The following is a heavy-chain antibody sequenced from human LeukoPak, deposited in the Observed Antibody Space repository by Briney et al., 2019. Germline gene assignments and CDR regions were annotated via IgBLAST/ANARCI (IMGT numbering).Heavy chain of an antibody. J-gene: IGHJ4*02. V-gene: IGHV3-30-3*01. CDR2: ISYDGSNK. D-gene: IGHD2-15*01. Sequence: QPGRSLRLSCAASGFTFSSYAMHWVRQAPGKGLEWVAVISYDGSNKYYADSVKGRSPISRDNSKNTLYLQMNSLRAEDTAVYYCASKDADWGQGTLVTVSS. CDR3: ASKDAD. CDR1: GFTFSSYA.